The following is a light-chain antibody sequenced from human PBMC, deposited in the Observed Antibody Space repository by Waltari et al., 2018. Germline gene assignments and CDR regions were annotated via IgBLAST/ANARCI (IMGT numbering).Light chain of an antibody. V-gene: IGLV3-25*03. J-gene: IGLJ3*02. CDR2: KDI. Sequence: SYDLTQPPSVSVSPVQTAKITCSGDAVPKQYAYWYHQQPSNAPVMIIFKDIERPSDSPERFSGSSSGKTVTLTISGVQAEDEADYYCQSTENTGLLFGGGTKLTVL. CDR1: AVPKQY. CDR3: QSTENTGLL.